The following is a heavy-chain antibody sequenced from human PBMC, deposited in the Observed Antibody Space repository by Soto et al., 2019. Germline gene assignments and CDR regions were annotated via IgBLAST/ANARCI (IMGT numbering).Heavy chain of an antibody. CDR1: GYSFTDYH. CDR2: INPKSGGT. J-gene: IGHJ6*02. V-gene: IGHV1-2*04. D-gene: IGHD2-8*01. Sequence: ASVKVSCNASGYSFTDYHINWVRQAPGQGLEWLGRINPKSGGTSTAQKFQGWVTMTTDTAISTASMELTRLTSDDTAIYYSARGDSTDCSNGGCPFFYNPDIDVWG. CDR3: ARGDSTDCSNGGCPFFYNPDIDV.